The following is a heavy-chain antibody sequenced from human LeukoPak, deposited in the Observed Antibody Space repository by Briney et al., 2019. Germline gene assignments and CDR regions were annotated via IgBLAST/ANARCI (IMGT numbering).Heavy chain of an antibody. Sequence: SETLSLTCAVSGGSISSGGYSWSWIRQSAGKGLEWIGRVYSSGRTNYNPSLESRVTMSLEAPKKQLSLKLTSVTAADTAVYYCARGKYDASGYYQQFEFWGQGTRVTVSS. V-gene: IGHV4-61*02. J-gene: IGHJ4*02. CDR1: GGSISSGGYS. CDR2: VYSSGRT. CDR3: ARGKYDASGYYQQFEF. D-gene: IGHD3-22*01.